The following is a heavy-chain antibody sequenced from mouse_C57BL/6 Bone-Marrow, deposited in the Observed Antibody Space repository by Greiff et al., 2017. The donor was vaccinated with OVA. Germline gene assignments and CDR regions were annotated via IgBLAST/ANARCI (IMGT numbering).Heavy chain of an antibody. CDR2: IYPGDGDT. D-gene: IGHD1-1*01. CDR1: GYAFSSYW. Sequence: QVQLVESGAELVKPGASVKISCKASGYAFSSYWMNWVKQRPGKGLEWIGQIYPGDGDTNYNGKFKGKATLTADKSSSTAYMQLSSLTSEDSAVYFCATGGRYYFDYWGQGTTLTVSS. CDR3: ATGGRYYFDY. J-gene: IGHJ2*01. V-gene: IGHV1-80*01.